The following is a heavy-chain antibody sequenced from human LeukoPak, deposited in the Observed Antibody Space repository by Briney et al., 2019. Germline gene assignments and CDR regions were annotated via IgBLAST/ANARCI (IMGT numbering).Heavy chain of an antibody. CDR1: GASITSGAYY. J-gene: IGHJ5*02. V-gene: IGHV4-39*07. Sequence: SETLSLTCSVSGASITSGAYYWAWLRQPPGKGLEWIGSVYYSGTINYNPSLKGRVSISRDMYKNQFSLNLNSVNATGTAVYYCARRDYAAWFDPWGQGTLVTVSS. CDR3: ARRDYAAWFDP. D-gene: IGHD4/OR15-4a*01. CDR2: VYYSGTI.